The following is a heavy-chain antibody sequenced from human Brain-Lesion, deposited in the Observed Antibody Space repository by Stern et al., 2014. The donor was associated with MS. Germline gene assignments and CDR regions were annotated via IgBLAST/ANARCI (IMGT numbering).Heavy chain of an antibody. CDR3: AGEEDIRYCSGGSCTGNWFDP. CDR2: LYYSGNT. Sequence: QVQLVESGPGLVKPSETLSLTCTVAGGSVSSTSYAWAWIRQPPGKGLEWIGTLYYSGNTYYSPSLKSRLPISLDTSKNRFSLQRGLVTAADTTVYYCAGEEDIRYCSGGSCTGNWFDPWGQGTLVTVSS. V-gene: IGHV4-39*01. J-gene: IGHJ5*02. CDR1: GGSVSSTSYA. D-gene: IGHD2-15*01.